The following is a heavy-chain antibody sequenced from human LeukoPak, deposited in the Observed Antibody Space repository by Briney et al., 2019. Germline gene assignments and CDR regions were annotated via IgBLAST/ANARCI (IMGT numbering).Heavy chain of an antibody. CDR3: ARDRSGSYWRYYFDY. J-gene: IGHJ4*02. CDR1: GYSISSGYY. D-gene: IGHD1-26*01. Sequence: SETLSLTCTVSGYSISSGYYWGWIRQPPGKGLEWIGSIYHSGSTYYNPSLKSRVTISVDTSKNQFSLKLSSVTAADTAVYYCARDRSGSYWRYYFDYWGQGTLVTVSS. CDR2: IYHSGST. V-gene: IGHV4-38-2*02.